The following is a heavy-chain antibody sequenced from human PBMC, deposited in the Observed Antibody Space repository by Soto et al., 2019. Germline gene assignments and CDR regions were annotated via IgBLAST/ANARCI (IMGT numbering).Heavy chain of an antibody. CDR1: GFTFSSYW. Sequence: PGGSLRLSCAASGFTFSSYWMHWVRQAPGKGLVWVSRINSDGSSTSYADSVKGRFTISRDNAKNTLYLQMNSLRAEDTAVYYCASYAGYSSSWHFDYWGQGTLVTVSS. D-gene: IGHD6-13*01. CDR2: INSDGSST. CDR3: ASYAGYSSSWHFDY. V-gene: IGHV3-74*01. J-gene: IGHJ4*02.